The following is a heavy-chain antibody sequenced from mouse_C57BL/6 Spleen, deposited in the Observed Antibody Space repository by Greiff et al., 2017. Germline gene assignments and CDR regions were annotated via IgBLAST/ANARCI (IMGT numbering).Heavy chain of an antibody. Sequence: VKLQQPGAELVKPGASVKLSCKASGYTFTSYWMQWVKQRPGQGLEWIGEIDPSDSYTNYNQKFKGKATLTVDTSSSTAYMQLSSLTSEDSAVYYCARAGTVYFDYWGQGTTLTVSS. D-gene: IGHD4-1*01. V-gene: IGHV1-50*01. CDR1: GYTFTSYW. CDR3: ARAGTVYFDY. J-gene: IGHJ2*01. CDR2: IDPSDSYT.